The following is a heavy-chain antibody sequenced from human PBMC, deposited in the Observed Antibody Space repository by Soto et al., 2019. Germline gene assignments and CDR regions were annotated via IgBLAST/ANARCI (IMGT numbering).Heavy chain of an antibody. V-gene: IGHV1-46*01. CDR1: GYTFTSYY. CDR2: VNPSGGHT. Sequence: ASVKVSCKASGYTFTSYYMHWVRPAPGQGLEWMGTVNPSGGHTTYAQHFLGRVTMTRDTSTGTLYMELTSLTSDDTAIYYCARGGHVVVVTAALDYWGRGTLVTVSS. D-gene: IGHD2-21*02. J-gene: IGHJ4*02. CDR3: ARGGHVVVVTAALDY.